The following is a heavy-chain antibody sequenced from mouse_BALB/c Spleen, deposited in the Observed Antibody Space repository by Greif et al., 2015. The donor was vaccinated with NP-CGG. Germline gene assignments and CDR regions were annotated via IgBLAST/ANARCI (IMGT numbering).Heavy chain of an antibody. CDR2: IWSDGST. D-gene: IGHD2-1*01. CDR1: GFSLTSYG. V-gene: IGHV2-6-1*01. CDR3: ARHYYGNYYYAMDY. J-gene: IGHJ4*01. Sequence: QVQLKESGPGLVAPSQSLSITCTISGFSLTSYGVHWVRQPPGKGLEWLVVIWSDGSTTYNSALKSRLSISKDNSKSQVFLKMNSLQTDDTAIYYCARHYYGNYYYAMDYWGQGTSVTVSS.